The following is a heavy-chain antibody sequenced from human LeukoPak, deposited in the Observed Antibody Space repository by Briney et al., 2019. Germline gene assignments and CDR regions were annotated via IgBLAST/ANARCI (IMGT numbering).Heavy chain of an antibody. Sequence: GGSLRLSCAASGFAFSSYSVNWVRQAPGRGLEWVASISTGSGSIFYADSLMGRFTISRDNAKNSLYLQMHSLRAEDTAVYYCARHLTPYAINGDFDYWGQGTLVTVSS. V-gene: IGHV3-21*01. D-gene: IGHD3-10*01. J-gene: IGHJ4*02. CDR3: ARHLTPYAINGDFDY. CDR1: GFAFSSYS. CDR2: ISTGSGSI.